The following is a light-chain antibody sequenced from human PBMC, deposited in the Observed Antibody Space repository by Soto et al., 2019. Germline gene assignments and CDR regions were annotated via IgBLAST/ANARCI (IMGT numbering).Light chain of an antibody. V-gene: IGKV3-11*01. CDR1: QSISNY. CDR3: QHRSMWPLMYT. Sequence: EIVLTQSPATLSLSPGDRATLSCRASQSISNYLAWYQQKPGQAPRLLIYDASNRATGIPARFSGSGSGPDFTLTISSLEPEDFAIYYCQHRSMWPLMYTFGQGTKLEIK. CDR2: DAS. J-gene: IGKJ2*01.